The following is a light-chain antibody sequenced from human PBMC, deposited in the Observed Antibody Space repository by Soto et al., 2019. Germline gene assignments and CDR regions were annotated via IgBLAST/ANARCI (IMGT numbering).Light chain of an antibody. CDR3: QQYGTSPPLT. CDR1: QTVSSSY. J-gene: IGKJ4*01. Sequence: EIVLTQSPGTLSLSPGERATLSCRASQTVSSSYLAWFQQKPGQAPRLLIYGASYRATGIPDRFSGSGSGTDFTLTISRLEPEDFAVYYWQQYGTSPPLTFGAGTRVEV. V-gene: IGKV3-20*01. CDR2: GAS.